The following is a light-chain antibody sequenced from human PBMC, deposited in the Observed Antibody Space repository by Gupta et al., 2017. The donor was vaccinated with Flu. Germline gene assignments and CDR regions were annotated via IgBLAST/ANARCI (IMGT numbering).Light chain of an antibody. V-gene: IGLV1-40*01. CDR3: QSYDSNGNGWV. Sequence: QSVLTQPPSVSGAPGQRVTISCTESSSNIGAGHDVHWYQQLPGTAPKLLIYNNDRRPSGVPDRFSGSKSGTSASLAITGLQAEDEADYYCQSYDSNGNGWVFGGGTKLTVL. CDR2: NND. CDR1: SSNIGAGHD. J-gene: IGLJ3*02.